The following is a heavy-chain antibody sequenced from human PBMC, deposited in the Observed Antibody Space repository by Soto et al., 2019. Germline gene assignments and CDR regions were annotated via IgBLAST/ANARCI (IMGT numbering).Heavy chain of an antibody. CDR3: AKAADVVRGVIIPPYFDY. CDR2: ISYDGSNK. Sequence: PGGSLRLSCAASGFTFSSYGMHWVRQAPGKGLEWVAVISYDGSNKYYADSVKGRFTISRDNSKNTLYLQMNSLRAEDTAVYYCAKAADVVRGVIIPPYFDYWGQGTLVTVSS. J-gene: IGHJ4*02. V-gene: IGHV3-30*18. D-gene: IGHD3-10*01. CDR1: GFTFSSYG.